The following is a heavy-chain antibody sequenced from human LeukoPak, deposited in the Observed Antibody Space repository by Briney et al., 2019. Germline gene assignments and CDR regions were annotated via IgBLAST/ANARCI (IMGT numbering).Heavy chain of an antibody. Sequence: GGSLRLSCAASGFTFSSYEMNWVRQAPGKGLEWVSYISSSGSTIYYADSVKGRFTISRDNAKNSLYLQMNSLRAEDTAVYYCARDRAPSGSYFFDYWGQGTLVTVSS. V-gene: IGHV3-48*03. CDR3: ARDRAPSGSYFFDY. CDR1: GFTFSSYE. D-gene: IGHD1-26*01. J-gene: IGHJ4*02. CDR2: ISSSGSTI.